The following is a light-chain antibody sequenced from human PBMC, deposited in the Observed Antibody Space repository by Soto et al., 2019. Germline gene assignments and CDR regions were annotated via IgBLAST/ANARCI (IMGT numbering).Light chain of an antibody. V-gene: IGLV2-14*01. CDR1: SSDVGGYNY. J-gene: IGLJ1*01. CDR2: DVS. CDR3: SSYTSSSTLYV. Sequence: QSALTQPASVSGSPGQSITISCTGTSSDVGGYNYVSWYQQHPGKAPNLMIYDVSNRPSGVSNRFSGSKSGNTASLTISGLQAEDEADYYCSSYTSSSTLYVFGTGTKLTVL.